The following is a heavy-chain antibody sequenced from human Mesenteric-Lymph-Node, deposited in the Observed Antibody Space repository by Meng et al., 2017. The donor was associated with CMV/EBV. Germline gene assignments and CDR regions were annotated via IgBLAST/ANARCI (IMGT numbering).Heavy chain of an antibody. D-gene: IGHD3-22*01. CDR2: TYYRSRWYN. CDR1: GDSVSSSTAG. Sequence: SQTPSLTRAISGDSVSSSTAGWNWIRQSPSRGLEWLGRTYYRSRWYNDYASSVKSRITINADTSKNQISLQLHSVTPEDTAVYYCARDLGYYESPYGMDVWGQGTTVTVSS. J-gene: IGHJ6*02. CDR3: ARDLGYYESPYGMDV. V-gene: IGHV6-1*01.